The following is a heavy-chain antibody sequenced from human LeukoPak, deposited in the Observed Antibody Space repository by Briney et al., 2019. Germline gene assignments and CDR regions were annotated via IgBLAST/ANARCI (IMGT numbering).Heavy chain of an antibody. CDR2: TIPIFDTP. CDR3: ARRLTLVRGVSGTDAFDI. D-gene: IGHD3-10*01. J-gene: IGHJ3*02. Sequence: ASVKVSCKASGGTFGNYAISWVRQAPGQGLEWMGGTIPIFDTPNYAQKFQGRVTITADKSTSTAYMELSSLRSGDTAVYYCARRLTLVRGVSGTDAFDIWGQGTMVTVSS. V-gene: IGHV1-69*06. CDR1: GGTFGNYA.